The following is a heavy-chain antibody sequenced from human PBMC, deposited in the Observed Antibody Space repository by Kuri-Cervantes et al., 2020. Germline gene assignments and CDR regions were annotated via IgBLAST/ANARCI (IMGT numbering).Heavy chain of an antibody. Sequence: ASVKVSCKASGYTFTSYGISWVRQAPGQGLEWMGIINPSGGSTSYAQKFQGRVTMTRDTSTSTVYMELSSLRSDDTAVYYCARVGGTNWFDPWGQGTLVTVSS. CDR2: INPSGGST. J-gene: IGHJ5*02. V-gene: IGHV1-46*01. CDR1: GYTFTSYG. D-gene: IGHD4-23*01. CDR3: ARVGGTNWFDP.